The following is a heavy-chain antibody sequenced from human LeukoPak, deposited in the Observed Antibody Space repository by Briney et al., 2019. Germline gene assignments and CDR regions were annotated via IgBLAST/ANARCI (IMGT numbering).Heavy chain of an antibody. CDR1: GYRFSSYW. V-gene: IGHV5-51*01. J-gene: IGHJ5*02. D-gene: IGHD6-19*01. CDR2: VYPGDSDT. Sequence: GESLKISCKGSGYRFSSYWIGWVRQMPGKGLEWMGIVYPGDSDTKYSSSFQGQVTISADKSISTAYLQWSSLKASDTAMCYCARLEVVGGTGNWFDPWGQGTLVTVSS. CDR3: ARLEVVGGTGNWFDP.